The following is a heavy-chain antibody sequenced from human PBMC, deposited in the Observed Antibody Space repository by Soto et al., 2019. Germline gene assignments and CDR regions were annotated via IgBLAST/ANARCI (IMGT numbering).Heavy chain of an antibody. CDR2: ISGSGRST. J-gene: IGHJ5*02. D-gene: IGHD1-26*01. V-gene: IGHV3-23*01. Sequence: EVQLLESGGGLVQPGGSLRLSCAASGFTFSSYAMSWVRQAPGEGLEWVSTISGSGRSTYYADSVKGRLTISRDNSKNTLYLQMNSLRVEDSAVYYCAKGAPLGPTWDNWFDPWGQGTLVTVSS. CDR1: GFTFSSYA. CDR3: AKGAPLGPTWDNWFDP.